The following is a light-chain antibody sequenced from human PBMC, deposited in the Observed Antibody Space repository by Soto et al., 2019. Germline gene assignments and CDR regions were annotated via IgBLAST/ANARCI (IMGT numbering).Light chain of an antibody. V-gene: IGLV2-14*03. CDR3: RSFTRSDSDV. J-gene: IGLJ1*01. CDR2: DVS. CDR1: SSDVGAYNY. Sequence: QSALTQPASVSGSPGQSITISCTGTSSDVGAYNYVSWYQQHPGKVPKLMIYDVSDRPSGVSNRFSGSKSGNTASLTISGLQAEDEADYYCRSFTRSDSDVFGTGTKVTVL.